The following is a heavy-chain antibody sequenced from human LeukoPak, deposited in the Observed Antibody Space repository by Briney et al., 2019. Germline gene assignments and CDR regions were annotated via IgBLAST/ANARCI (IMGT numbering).Heavy chain of an antibody. Sequence: SETLSLTCTVPGGSISSSSYYWGWIRQPPGKGLEWIGSIYYSGSTYYNPSLKSRVTISVDTSKNQFSLKLSSVTAADTAVYYCARAVGGDGSGSLWGPGTLVTVSS. CDR1: GGSISSSSYY. CDR2: IYYSGST. D-gene: IGHD3-10*01. V-gene: IGHV4-39*07. J-gene: IGHJ4*02. CDR3: ARAVGGDGSGSL.